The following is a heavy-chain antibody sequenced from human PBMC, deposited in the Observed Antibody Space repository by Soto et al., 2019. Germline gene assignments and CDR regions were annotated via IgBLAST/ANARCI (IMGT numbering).Heavy chain of an antibody. CDR1: GGSISSGGYY. CDR3: ARGELGRGDAFDI. CDR2: IYYSGST. J-gene: IGHJ3*02. D-gene: IGHD7-27*01. V-gene: IGHV4-31*03. Sequence: QVQLQESGPGLVKPSQTLSLTCTVSGGSISSGGYYWSWIRQHPGQGLEWIGYIYYSGSTYYNPSLKSRVTISVDTSKNQFSLKLSSVTAADTAVYYCARGELGRGDAFDIWGQGTMVTVSS.